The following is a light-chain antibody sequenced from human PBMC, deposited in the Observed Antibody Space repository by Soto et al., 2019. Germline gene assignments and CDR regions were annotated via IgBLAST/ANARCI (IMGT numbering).Light chain of an antibody. V-gene: IGKV2D-29*01. CDR1: QSLLDSDGKTF. CDR3: QHYNSYSEA. CDR2: EVS. Sequence: DIVMTQNQLSLSVTPGQPASISCKSGQSLLDSDGKTFLYWYVHKPGHPPQLLIYEVSNRFAGVPDRFSGSGSETDFTLTISSLQPDDFATYYCQHYNSYSEAFGQGTKVDIK. J-gene: IGKJ1*01.